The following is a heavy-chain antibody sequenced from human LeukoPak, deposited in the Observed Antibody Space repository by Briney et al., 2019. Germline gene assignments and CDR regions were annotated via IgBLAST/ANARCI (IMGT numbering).Heavy chain of an antibody. CDR1: VYTFTSYY. V-gene: IGHV1-46*01. Sequence: ASVKVSCKASVYTFTSYYMHWVRQAPGQGLEWMGIINPSGGSTSYAQKSQGRVTMTRDTSTSTVYMELSSLRSEDTAVYYCARESRQLVAVYWGQGTLVTVSS. J-gene: IGHJ4*02. D-gene: IGHD2-15*01. CDR3: ARESRQLVAVY. CDR2: INPSGGST.